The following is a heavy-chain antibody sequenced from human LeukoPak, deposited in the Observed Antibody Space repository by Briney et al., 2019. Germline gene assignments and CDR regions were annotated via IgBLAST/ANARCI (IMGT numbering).Heavy chain of an antibody. D-gene: IGHD3-22*01. CDR3: AKDLYFGYYYDSSGYSGHSDAFDI. CDR1: GFTFSSYG. J-gene: IGHJ3*02. V-gene: IGHV3-23*01. CDR2: ISGSGGST. Sequence: GGSLRLSCAASGFTFSSYGMSWVRQAPGKGLEWVSAISGSGGSTYYADSVKGRFTISRDNSKNTLYLQMNSLRAEDTAVYYCAKDLYFGYYYDSSGYSGHSDAFDIWGQGTMVTVSS.